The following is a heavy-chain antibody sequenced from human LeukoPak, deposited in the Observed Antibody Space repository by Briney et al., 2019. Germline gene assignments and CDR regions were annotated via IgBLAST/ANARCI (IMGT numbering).Heavy chain of an antibody. V-gene: IGHV3-23*01. CDR3: AKVSAIAVAAYFDY. Sequence: PGGSLRLSCAASGFTFDDYAMSWVRQAPGKGLEWVSAISGSGGSTYYADSVKGRFTISRDNSKNTLYLQMNSLRAEDTAVYYCAKVSAIAVAAYFDYWGQGTLVTVSS. D-gene: IGHD6-19*01. J-gene: IGHJ4*02. CDR1: GFTFDDYA. CDR2: ISGSGGST.